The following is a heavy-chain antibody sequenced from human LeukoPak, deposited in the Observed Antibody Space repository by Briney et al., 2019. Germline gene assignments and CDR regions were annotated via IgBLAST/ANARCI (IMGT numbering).Heavy chain of an antibody. CDR2: INHNGST. CDR1: GGSFSGYY. D-gene: IGHD3-3*01. CDR3: ARERAYYDFWSGSTDY. J-gene: IGHJ4*02. Sequence: KSSETLSLTCAVYGGSFSGYYWSWIRQPPGKGLEWIGEINHNGSTNYNPSLKSRVTISVDTSKNQFSLKLSSVTAADTAVYYCARERAYYDFWSGSTDYWGQGTLVTVSS. V-gene: IGHV4-34*01.